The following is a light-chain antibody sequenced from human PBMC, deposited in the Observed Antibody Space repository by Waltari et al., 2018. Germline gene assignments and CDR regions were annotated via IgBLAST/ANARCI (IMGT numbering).Light chain of an antibody. CDR1: SGHSTNI. CDR3: QSGGHGTWV. J-gene: IGLJ3*02. V-gene: IGLV4-69*02. CDR2: VNSDGSH. Sequence: QLVLTPSPSASASLGASVKLTCTLDSGHSTNIIPWHQQQPQKGPRYLMKVNSDGSHSKGDEIPDRFSGSSSSSGTERYLTISSVQSEDEADYYCQSGGHGTWVFGGGTKLTVL.